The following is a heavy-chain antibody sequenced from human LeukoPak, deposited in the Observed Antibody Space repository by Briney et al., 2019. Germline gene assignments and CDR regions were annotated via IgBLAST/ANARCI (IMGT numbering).Heavy chain of an antibody. V-gene: IGHV4-39*07. Sequence: SETLSLTCTVSGGSISSSTYYWGWISQPPGKGLEWIGSIYYRGITYYNPSLRSRVTISVDTSKNQFSLKLSSVTAADTDVYYCSRVVYDSSTYPKSYFDFWGQGTLVTVSS. CDR2: IYYRGIT. J-gene: IGHJ4*02. CDR1: GGSISSSTYY. CDR3: SRVVYDSSTYPKSYFDF. D-gene: IGHD3-22*01.